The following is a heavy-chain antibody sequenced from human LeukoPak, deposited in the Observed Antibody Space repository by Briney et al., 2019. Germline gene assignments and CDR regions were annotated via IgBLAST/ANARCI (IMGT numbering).Heavy chain of an antibody. D-gene: IGHD6-19*01. CDR1: GFTFSSYW. J-gene: IGHJ4*02. Sequence: GGSLRLSCAASGFTFSSYWMHWVRQAAGKGLVWVSRINSDASSTSYADSVKGRFTISRDNAKNTLYLQMNSLRAENTAVYYCARDYQQWPNYFYDRGQMILVSVSS. CDR3: ARDYQQWPNYFYD. V-gene: IGHV3-74*01. CDR2: INSDASST.